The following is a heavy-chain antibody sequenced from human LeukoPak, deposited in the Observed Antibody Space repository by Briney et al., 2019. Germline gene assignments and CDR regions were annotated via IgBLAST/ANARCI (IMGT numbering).Heavy chain of an antibody. D-gene: IGHD3-22*01. CDR3: ARFAGTESYDSSVLFGYYYGMDV. CDR2: MNPNSGNT. CDR1: GYTFTSYD. Sequence: ASVKVSCKASGYTFTSYDINWVRQATGRGLEWMGWMNPNSGNTGYAQKFQGRVTMTRNTSISTAYMELSSLRSEDTAVYYCARFAGTESYDSSVLFGYYYGMDVWGQGTTVTVSS. J-gene: IGHJ6*02. V-gene: IGHV1-8*01.